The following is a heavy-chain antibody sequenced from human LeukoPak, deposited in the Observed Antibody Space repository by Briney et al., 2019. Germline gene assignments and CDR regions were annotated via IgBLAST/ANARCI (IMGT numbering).Heavy chain of an antibody. CDR1: GGSFSGYY. CDR3: ARDGYDFPGRWFDP. V-gene: IGHV4-34*01. CDR2: INQSGST. J-gene: IGHJ5*02. Sequence: SETLSLTCAVYGGSFSGYYWSWIRQPPGKGLEWIGEINQSGSTNYNPSLKSRVTISVDTSKNQFSLNLSSVTAADMAVYYCARDGYDFPGRWFDPWGQGTLVTVSS. D-gene: IGHD3-3*01.